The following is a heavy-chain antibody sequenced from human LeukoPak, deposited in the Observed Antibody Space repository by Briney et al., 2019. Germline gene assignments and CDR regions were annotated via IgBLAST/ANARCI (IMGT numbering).Heavy chain of an antibody. V-gene: IGHV1-69*02. CDR2: IIPILGIA. Sequence: ASVKVSCKASGGTFSSYTISWVRQATGQGLEWMGRIIPILGIANYAQKFQGRVTITADKSTSTAYMELSSLRSEDTAVYYCANHVVRGWFDPWGQGTLVTVSS. J-gene: IGHJ5*02. CDR1: GGTFSSYT. D-gene: IGHD2-15*01. CDR3: ANHVVRGWFDP.